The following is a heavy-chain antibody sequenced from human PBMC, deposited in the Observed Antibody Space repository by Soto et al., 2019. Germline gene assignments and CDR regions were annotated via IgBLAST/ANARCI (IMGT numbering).Heavy chain of an antibody. CDR2: IYHSGST. CDR3: ARSKYTAFDY. D-gene: IGHD5-18*01. Sequence: PSETLSLTCAVSGGAISSGGYSWIWIRQPPGKGLEWIGYIYHSGSTYYNPSLKSRVTISVDRSKNQFSLKLSSVTAADTAVYYCARSKYTAFDYWGQGTLVTVSS. J-gene: IGHJ4*02. CDR1: GGAISSGGYS. V-gene: IGHV4-30-2*01.